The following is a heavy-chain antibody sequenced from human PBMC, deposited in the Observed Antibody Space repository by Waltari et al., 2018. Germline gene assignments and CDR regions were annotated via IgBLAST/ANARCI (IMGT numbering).Heavy chain of an antibody. CDR3: ATQYSSPRGYYYYMDV. CDR2: IIPILGIA. V-gene: IGHV1-69*10. Sequence: QVQLVQSGAEVKKPGSSVKVSCKASGGTFSSYAISWVRQAPGQGLEWMGGIIPILGIANYAQKFQGRVTITADKSTSTAYMELSSLRSEDTAVYYCATQYSSPRGYYYYMDVWGKGTTVTVSS. J-gene: IGHJ6*03. CDR1: GGTFSSYA. D-gene: IGHD6-19*01.